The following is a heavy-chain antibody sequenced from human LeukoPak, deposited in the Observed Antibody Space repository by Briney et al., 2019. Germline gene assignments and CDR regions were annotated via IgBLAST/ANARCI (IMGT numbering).Heavy chain of an antibody. V-gene: IGHV3-23*01. Sequence: GSLRLSCAASGFTFSSYGVSWVRQAPGKGLEWVSTISGSGDSTDYADSVKGRLAISRDNSKNTLYLQMNSLRAEDTAIYYCAKDRMGYCSGGSCYGSSYWGQGTLVTVSS. CDR2: ISGSGDST. CDR3: AKDRMGYCSGGSCYGSSY. D-gene: IGHD2-15*01. J-gene: IGHJ4*02. CDR1: GFTFSSYG.